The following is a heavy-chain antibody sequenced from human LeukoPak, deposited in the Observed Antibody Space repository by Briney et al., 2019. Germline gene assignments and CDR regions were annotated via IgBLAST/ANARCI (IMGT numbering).Heavy chain of an antibody. J-gene: IGHJ4*02. V-gene: IGHV1-46*03. Sequence: ASVKVSCKASGFTFTTYYIHWVRQAPGQGLEWMGIINPSSGTTSYAHRFQGRVTMTRDTFTSTVYMELSSLRSDDTAVYYCARGGSSSWSAFDYWGQGTLVTVSS. CDR3: ARGGSSSWSAFDY. D-gene: IGHD6-13*01. CDR2: INPSSGTT. CDR1: GFTFTTYY.